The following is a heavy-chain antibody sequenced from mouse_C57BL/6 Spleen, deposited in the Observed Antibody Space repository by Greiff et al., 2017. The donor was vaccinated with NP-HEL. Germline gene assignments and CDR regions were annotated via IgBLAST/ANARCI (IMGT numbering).Heavy chain of an antibody. CDR2: IDPETGGT. V-gene: IGHV1-15*01. Sequence: LVESGAELVRPGASVTLSCKASGYTFTDYEMHWVKQTPVHGLEWIGAIDPETGGTAYNQKFKGKAILTADKSSSTAYMELRSLTSEDSAVYYCTRGSSYCFDYWGQGTTLTVSS. CDR1: GYTFTDYE. D-gene: IGHD1-1*01. J-gene: IGHJ2*01. CDR3: TRGSSYCFDY.